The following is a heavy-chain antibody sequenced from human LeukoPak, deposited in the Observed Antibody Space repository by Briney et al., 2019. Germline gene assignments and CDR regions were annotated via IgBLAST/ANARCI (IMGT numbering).Heavy chain of an antibody. CDR1: GYTFTGYY. D-gene: IGHD3-3*01. CDR2: INPNSGGT. V-gene: IGHV1-2*02. CDR3: ASLFSDFGVSFDY. Sequence: ASVKVSCKASGYTFTGYYMHWVRQAPGQGLEWMGWINPNSGGTNYAQKFQGRVTMTRDTSICTAYMELSRLRSDDTAVYYCASLFSDFGVSFDYWGQGTLVTVSS. J-gene: IGHJ4*02.